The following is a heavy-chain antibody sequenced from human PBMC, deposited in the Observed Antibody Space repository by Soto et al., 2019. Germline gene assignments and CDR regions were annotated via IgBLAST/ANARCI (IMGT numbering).Heavy chain of an antibody. J-gene: IGHJ3*02. CDR3: ARGPRTGLGELARCAFDI. D-gene: IGHD3-16*01. CDR2: INHSGST. Sequence: QVQLQQWGAGLLKPSETLSLTCAVYGGSFSGYYWSWIRQPPGKGLEWIGEINHSGSTNYNPSLKSLFTISVDTSKNQFSLKLSSVTAADTAVYYCARGPRTGLGELARCAFDIWGQGTMVTVSS. V-gene: IGHV4-34*01. CDR1: GGSFSGYY.